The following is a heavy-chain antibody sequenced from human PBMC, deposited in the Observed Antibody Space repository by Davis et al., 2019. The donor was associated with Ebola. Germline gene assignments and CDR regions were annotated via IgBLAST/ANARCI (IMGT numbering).Heavy chain of an antibody. CDR2: IYYSGST. V-gene: IGHV4-31*03. CDR1: GGSISSGGYY. CDR3: ARERRGYSYGIDY. J-gene: IGHJ4*02. D-gene: IGHD5-18*01. Sequence: LRLSCTVSGGSISSGGYYWSWIRQHPGKGLEWIGYIYYSGSTYYNPSLKSRVTISVDTSKNQFSLKLSSVTAADTAVYYCARERRGYSYGIDYWGQGTLVTVSS.